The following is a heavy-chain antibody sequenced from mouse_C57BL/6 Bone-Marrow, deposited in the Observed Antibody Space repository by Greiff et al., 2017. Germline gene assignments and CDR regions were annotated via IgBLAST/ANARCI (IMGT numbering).Heavy chain of an antibody. CDR3: ARWGVGHWYFDV. D-gene: IGHD1-1*01. CDR1: GYAFSSYW. V-gene: IGHV1-80*01. J-gene: IGHJ1*03. CDR2: IYPGDGDT. Sequence: VQLQQSGAELVKPGASVKISCKASGYAFSSYWMNWVKQRPGKGLEWIGQIYPGDGDTNYNGKFKGKATLTADKSSSTAYMQLSSLTSEDSAVYFCARWGVGHWYFDVWGTGTTVTVSS.